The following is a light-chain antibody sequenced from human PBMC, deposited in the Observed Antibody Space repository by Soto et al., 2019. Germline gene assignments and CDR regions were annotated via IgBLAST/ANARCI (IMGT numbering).Light chain of an antibody. CDR1: SSDVGGYNY. J-gene: IGLJ3*02. V-gene: IGLV2-14*01. CDR2: EVS. Sequence: QSALTQPASVSGSPGQSITISCTGTSSDVGGYNYVSWYQQHPGKAPKLMIYEVSNRPSGVSNRFSGSKSSNTASLTISGFQAEDEADYYFNSYTSSSTRVFGGGTKLTVL. CDR3: NSYTSSSTRV.